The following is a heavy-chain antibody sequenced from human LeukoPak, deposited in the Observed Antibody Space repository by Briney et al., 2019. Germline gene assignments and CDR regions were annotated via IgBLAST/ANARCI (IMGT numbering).Heavy chain of an antibody. CDR1: GFTFDDYA. CDR2: ISWNSGRI. J-gene: IGHJ6*02. Sequence: PGGSLRLSCAASGFTFDDYAMHWVRLAPGKGLEWVSGISWNSGRIGYADSVKGRFTISRDNAKNFVYLQMNSLRPEDTALYYRLRRPTGSYYYGVDVWGQGTTVTVSS. CDR3: LRRPTGSYYYGVDV. V-gene: IGHV3-9*01.